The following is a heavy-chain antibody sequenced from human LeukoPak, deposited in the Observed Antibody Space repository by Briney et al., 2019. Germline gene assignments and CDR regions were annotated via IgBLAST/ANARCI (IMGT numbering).Heavy chain of an antibody. CDR1: GGSISSYY. Sequence: SETLSLTCTVSGGSISSYYWSWIRQPPGKGLEWIGYIYYSGSTNYNPSLKSRVTISVDTSKNQFSLKLSSVTAADTAVYYCAGASYYYDSSGYYYTPFDYWGQGTLVTVSS. V-gene: IGHV4-59*08. D-gene: IGHD3-22*01. J-gene: IGHJ4*02. CDR2: IYYSGST. CDR3: AGASYYYDSSGYYYTPFDY.